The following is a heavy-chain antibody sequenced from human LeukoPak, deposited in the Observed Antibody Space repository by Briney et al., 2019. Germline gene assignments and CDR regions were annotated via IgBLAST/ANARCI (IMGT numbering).Heavy chain of an antibody. D-gene: IGHD3-10*02. J-gene: IGHJ6*04. CDR3: AELGIAMIGGV. Sequence: GGSLRLSCAASGFTFSDYYMTWIRQAPGKGLEWVSYISTSGTAIYYADSVKGRFTISRDNSRNSLYLQMNSLRAEDTAVYYCAELGIAMIGGVWGKGTTVTISS. V-gene: IGHV3-11*04. CDR2: ISTSGTAI. CDR1: GFTFSDYY.